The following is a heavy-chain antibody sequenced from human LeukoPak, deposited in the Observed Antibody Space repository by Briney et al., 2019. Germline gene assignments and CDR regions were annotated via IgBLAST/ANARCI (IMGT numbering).Heavy chain of an antibody. CDR2: LSYDVNSQ. Sequence: GGSLRLSCAASGFIFSSYVIHWVRQAPDKGLEWVAVLSYDVNSQFYADSVKGRFTISRDISKSTLYLQMNSLRAEDTAIYYCAREYYDSTPYYFDYWGQGTLVTVSS. J-gene: IGHJ4*02. CDR3: AREYYDSTPYYFDY. V-gene: IGHV3-30-3*01. D-gene: IGHD3-22*01. CDR1: GFIFSSYV.